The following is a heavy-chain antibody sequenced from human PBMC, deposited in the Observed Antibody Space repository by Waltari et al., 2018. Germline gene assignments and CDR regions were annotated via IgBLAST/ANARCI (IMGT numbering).Heavy chain of an antibody. CDR1: GGSFSGYY. V-gene: IGHV4-34*01. CDR2: INHSGST. J-gene: IGHJ6*03. CDR3: AREPNYDFWSGYYTHYYMDV. D-gene: IGHD3-3*01. Sequence: QVQLQQWGAGLLKPSETLSLTCAVYGGSFSGYYWSWIRQPPGKGLEWIGEINHSGSTNYNPSLKSRVTISVDTSKNQFSLKLSSVTAADTAVYYCAREPNYDFWSGYYTHYYMDVWGKGTTVTVSS.